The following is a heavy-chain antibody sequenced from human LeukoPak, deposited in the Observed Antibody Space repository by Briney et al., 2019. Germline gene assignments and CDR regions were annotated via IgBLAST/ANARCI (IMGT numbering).Heavy chain of an antibody. CDR1: GFTFNNAW. CDR3: TTNPYGDLDY. V-gene: IGHV3-15*01. Sequence: GGSLRLSRAASGFTFNNAWMSWVRQAPGKGLEWVGRFKSKTDGGTTDYAAPVKGRFTISGDDSKDTLYLQMNSLKTEDSAVYYCTTNPYGDLDYWGQGTLVTVSS. D-gene: IGHD4-17*01. CDR2: FKSKTDGGTT. J-gene: IGHJ4*02.